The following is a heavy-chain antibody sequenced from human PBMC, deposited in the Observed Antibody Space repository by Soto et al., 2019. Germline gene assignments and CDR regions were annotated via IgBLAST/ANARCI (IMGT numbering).Heavy chain of an antibody. CDR3: ARGVWVDSYGYPFDY. V-gene: IGHV4-31*03. D-gene: IGHD5-18*01. CDR1: GGSISSGGYY. J-gene: IGHJ4*02. CDR2: IYYSGST. Sequence: QVQLQESGPGLVKPSQTLSLTCTVSGGSISSGGYYWSWIRQHPGKGLEWIGYIYYSGSTYYNPSLKSRVTISVDTSKNQFSLKLSSVTAADTAVYYRARGVWVDSYGYPFDYWGQGTLVTVSS.